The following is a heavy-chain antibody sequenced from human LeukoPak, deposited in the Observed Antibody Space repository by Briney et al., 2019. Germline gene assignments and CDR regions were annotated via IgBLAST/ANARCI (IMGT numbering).Heavy chain of an antibody. CDR3: AREEANDSSGYYYAY. CDR2: IYTRGST. J-gene: IGHJ4*02. Sequence: SSETLSLSCTVSGDSISSHYWSWIRQPAGKGLEWIGRIYTRGSTNYNPSLKSRVTMSVDTSKDQFSLKLSSVTAADTAVYYCAREEANDSSGYYYAYWGQGTLVTVSS. CDR1: GDSISSHY. V-gene: IGHV4-4*07. D-gene: IGHD3-22*01.